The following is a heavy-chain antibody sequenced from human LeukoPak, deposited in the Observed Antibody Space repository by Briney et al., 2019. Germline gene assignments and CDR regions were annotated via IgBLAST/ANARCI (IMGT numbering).Heavy chain of an antibody. Sequence: GGSLRLSCAASGFTFSSYAMSWVRQAPGKGLEWVSAISGSGGSTYYADSVKGRFTLSRDNSKNTLYLQMNSLRAEDTAVYYCAKGGVGYSYGFFDYWGQGTLVAVSS. J-gene: IGHJ4*02. CDR2: ISGSGGST. CDR3: AKGGVGYSYGFFDY. D-gene: IGHD5-18*01. CDR1: GFTFSSYA. V-gene: IGHV3-23*01.